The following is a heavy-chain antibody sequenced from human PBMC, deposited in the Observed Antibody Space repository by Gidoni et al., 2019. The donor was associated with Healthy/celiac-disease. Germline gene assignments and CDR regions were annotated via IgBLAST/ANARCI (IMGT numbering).Heavy chain of an antibody. J-gene: IGHJ4*02. CDR1: GFPFRSYS. Sequence: EVQLVESGGGLVKPGGSLRLSGAASGFPFRSYSMNWVRQAPGKGLGWVPAISSSSSYIYYADSVKGRFTISRDNAKNSLYLQMNSLRAEDTAVYYCARDQAEGSGSYFDYWGQGTLVTVSS. CDR2: ISSSSSYI. D-gene: IGHD6-19*01. V-gene: IGHV3-21*01. CDR3: ARDQAEGSGSYFDY.